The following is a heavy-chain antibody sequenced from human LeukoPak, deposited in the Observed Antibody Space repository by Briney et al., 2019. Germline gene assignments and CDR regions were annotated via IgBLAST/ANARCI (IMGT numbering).Heavy chain of an antibody. V-gene: IGHV4-34*01. J-gene: IGHJ3*02. CDR2: INHSGST. CDR1: GGSFSGYY. CDR3: ARGRVATSQDAFDI. Sequence: SETLSLTCAVYGGSFSGYYWSWIRQPPGKGLEWIGEINHSGSTNYNPSLKSRVTISVDTSKNQFSLKLSSVTAADTAVYYCARGRVATSQDAFDIWGQGTMVTVSS. D-gene: IGHD5-12*01.